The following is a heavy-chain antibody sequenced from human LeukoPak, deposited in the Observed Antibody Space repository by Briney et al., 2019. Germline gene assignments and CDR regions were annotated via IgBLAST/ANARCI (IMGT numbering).Heavy chain of an antibody. Sequence: GASVKVSCKASGYTFTGYYMHWVRQAPGQGLEWMGWINPNSGGTNYAQKFQGRVTMTRDTSIGTAYMELSRLRSDDTAVYYCARAQGYSSGWYDGYFDYWGQGTLVTVSS. J-gene: IGHJ4*02. CDR3: ARAQGYSSGWYDGYFDY. V-gene: IGHV1-2*02. D-gene: IGHD6-19*01. CDR2: INPNSGGT. CDR1: GYTFTGYY.